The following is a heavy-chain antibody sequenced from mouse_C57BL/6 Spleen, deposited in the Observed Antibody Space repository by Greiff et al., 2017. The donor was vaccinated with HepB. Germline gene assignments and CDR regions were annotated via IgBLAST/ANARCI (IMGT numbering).Heavy chain of an antibody. D-gene: IGHD2-5*01. J-gene: IGHJ4*01. CDR3: ARSPYYSKGAMDY. Sequence: QVQLQQPGAELVRPGSSVKLSCKASGCTFTSYWMHWVKQRPIQGLEWIGNIDPSDSETHYNQKFKDKATLTVDKSSSTAYMQLSSLTSEDSAVYYYARSPYYSKGAMDYWGQGTSVTVSS. CDR1: GCTFTSYW. V-gene: IGHV1-52*01. CDR2: IDPSDSET.